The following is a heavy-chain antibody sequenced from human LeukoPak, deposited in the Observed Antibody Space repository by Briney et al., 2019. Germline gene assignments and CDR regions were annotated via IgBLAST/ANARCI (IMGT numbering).Heavy chain of an antibody. D-gene: IGHD2-8*01. V-gene: IGHV3-23*01. J-gene: IGHJ4*02. Sequence: GGSLRLSCAASGFTFSSYAMSWVRQAPGKGLEWVSAISGSGGSTYYADSVKGRFTISRDNSKNTLYLQMNSLRAEDTAVYYCARERGVGYCTNGVCYAFRHPLDYWGQGTLVTVSS. CDR3: ARERGVGYCTNGVCYAFRHPLDY. CDR1: GFTFSSYA. CDR2: ISGSGGST.